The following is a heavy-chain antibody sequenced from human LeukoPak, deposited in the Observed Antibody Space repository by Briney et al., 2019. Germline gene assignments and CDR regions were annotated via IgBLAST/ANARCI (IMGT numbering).Heavy chain of an antibody. Sequence: AETLSLSCAACGDSFSSCDWYWVRQPPGKGLEWIGYSYYSGSTNYNPSLKSRVTISVDNSKNQQYMKLSSVTAADTAVYYCARSGGYYDSLQHWGQGALVTVSS. CDR1: GDSFSSCD. V-gene: IGHV4-59*01. CDR2: SYYSGST. CDR3: ARSGGYYDSLQH. J-gene: IGHJ1*01. D-gene: IGHD2-15*01.